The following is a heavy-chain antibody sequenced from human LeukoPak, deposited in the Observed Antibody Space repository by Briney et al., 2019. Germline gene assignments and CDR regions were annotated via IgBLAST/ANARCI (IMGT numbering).Heavy chain of an antibody. CDR1: GFTFSSYS. Sequence: GGSLRLSCAASGFTFSSYSMNWVRQAPGKGLEWVSSISSSSSYIYYADSVKGRFTISRDNAKNSLYLQMNSLRAEDTAVYYCARIRFGESYAPKSYYYYYMDVWGKGTTVTISS. CDR2: ISSSSSYI. J-gene: IGHJ6*03. D-gene: IGHD3-10*01. CDR3: ARIRFGESYAPKSYYYYYMDV. V-gene: IGHV3-21*01.